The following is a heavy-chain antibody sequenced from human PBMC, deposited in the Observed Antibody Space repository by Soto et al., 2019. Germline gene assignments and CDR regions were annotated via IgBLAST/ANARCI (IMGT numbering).Heavy chain of an antibody. CDR2: ISAYNGNT. CDR3: ARAPVGATLNDY. D-gene: IGHD1-26*01. V-gene: IGHV1-18*01. CDR1: GYTFTNYA. J-gene: IGHJ4*02. Sequence: ASLKVSCRASGYTFTNYAFTWVRQAPGQGLEWMGWISAYNGNTNYAQMFQGRVTMTTDTSTSTAYMELRSLRSDDTAMYYCARAPVGATLNDYWGQGTLVTVSS.